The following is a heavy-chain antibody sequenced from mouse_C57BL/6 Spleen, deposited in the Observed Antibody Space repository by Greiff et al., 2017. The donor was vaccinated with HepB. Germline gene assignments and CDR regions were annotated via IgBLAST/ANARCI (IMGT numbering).Heavy chain of an antibody. J-gene: IGHJ2*01. Sequence: QVQLQQPGAELVRPGSSVKLSCKASGYTFTSYWMDWVKQRPGQGLEWIGNIYPSDSETHYNQKFKDKATLTVDKSSSTAYMQLSSLTSEVSAVYYCARGWDRFDYWGQGTTLTVSS. CDR1: GYTFTSYW. CDR3: ARGWDRFDY. CDR2: IYPSDSET. D-gene: IGHD4-1*01. V-gene: IGHV1-61*01.